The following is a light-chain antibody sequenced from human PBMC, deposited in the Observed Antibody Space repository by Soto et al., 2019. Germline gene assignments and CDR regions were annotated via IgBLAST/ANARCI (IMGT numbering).Light chain of an antibody. Sequence: EIVLTQSPATLSLSPGERATLSCRASQSVRNDLVWYHQKPGQAPRVLIYSTSNRATGIPARFIGIRSGTDFTLTLSSLEPEDFAVYSCQQRTNWPPTFGGGTKVEMK. CDR3: QQRTNWPPT. J-gene: IGKJ4*01. CDR1: QSVRND. V-gene: IGKV3-11*01. CDR2: STS.